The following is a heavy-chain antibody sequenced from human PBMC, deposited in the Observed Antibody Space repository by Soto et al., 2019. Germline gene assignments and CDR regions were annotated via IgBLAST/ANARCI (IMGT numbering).Heavy chain of an antibody. D-gene: IGHD7-27*01. V-gene: IGHV3-30-3*01. CDR2: ISYDGSNK. Sequence: QVQLVESGGGVVQPGRSLRLSCAASGSTLSSYAMHWVRQAPGKGLEWVAVISYDGSNKYYADSVKGRFTISRDNSKKTLYLQMNSLRAEDTAVYYCARGTGTYKLGPDYWGQGTLVTVSS. CDR3: ARGTGTYKLGPDY. CDR1: GSTLSSYA. J-gene: IGHJ4*02.